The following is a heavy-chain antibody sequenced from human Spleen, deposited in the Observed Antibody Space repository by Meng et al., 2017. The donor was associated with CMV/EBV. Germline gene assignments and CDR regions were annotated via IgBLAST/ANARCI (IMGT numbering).Heavy chain of an antibody. J-gene: IGHJ6*02. CDR3: ARAGYYGSGSYFYYYYYYGMDV. CDR1: GYTFTGYY. V-gene: IGHV1-2*02. D-gene: IGHD3-10*01. Sequence: ASVKVSCKASGYTFTGYYMHWVRQAPGQGLEWMGWINPNSGGTNYAQKFQGRVTMTRDTSISTAYMELRSLRSDDTAVYYCARAGYYGSGSYFYYYYYYGMDVWGQGTTVTVSS. CDR2: INPNSGGT.